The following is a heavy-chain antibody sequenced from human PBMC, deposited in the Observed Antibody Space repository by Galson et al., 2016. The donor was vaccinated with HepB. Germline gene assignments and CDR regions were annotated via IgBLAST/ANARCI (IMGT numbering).Heavy chain of an antibody. CDR2: INAGSGNT. D-gene: IGHD3-3*01. J-gene: IGHJ4*02. Sequence: SVKVSCKASGYTFISYALHWVRQAPGQRLEWMGWINAGSGNTEYSEEFQGRVTISRDTSASTAYMELSSLRSEDTAVYYCARDEASWGYRFGVGYWGQGTLVTVSS. V-gene: IGHV1-3*01. CDR1: GYTFISYA. CDR3: ARDEASWGYRFGVGY.